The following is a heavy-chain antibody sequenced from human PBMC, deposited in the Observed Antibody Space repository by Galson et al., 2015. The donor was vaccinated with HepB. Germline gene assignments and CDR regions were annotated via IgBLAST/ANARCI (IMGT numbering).Heavy chain of an antibody. CDR2: ISGSGTST. V-gene: IGHV3-23*01. J-gene: IGHJ4*02. CDR1: GFPFSNYA. D-gene: IGHD1-26*01. Sequence: SLRLSCAASGFPFSNYAMNWVRQAPGKGLEWAAAISGSGTSTYYADSVKGRFTISRDNSKNTLYLQMNSLRAEDTAVYSCAKDRGSYRLFDYWGRGTLVTVSS. CDR3: AKDRGSYRLFDY.